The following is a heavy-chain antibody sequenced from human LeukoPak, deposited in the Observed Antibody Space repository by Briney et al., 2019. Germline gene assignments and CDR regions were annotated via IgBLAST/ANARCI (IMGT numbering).Heavy chain of an antibody. CDR3: ARDLGNWGWNDF. J-gene: IGHJ4*02. V-gene: IGHV3-33*01. CDR1: GFTFSSYV. Sequence: PGGSLRLSCAASGFTFSSYVMHWGRQAPGKGLEWVAVIWYDGFNKYYADSVKGRFTISRDNSKNTLYLQMNSLRAEDTAVYYCARDLGNWGWNDFWGQGTLVTVSS. D-gene: IGHD7-27*01. CDR2: IWYDGFNK.